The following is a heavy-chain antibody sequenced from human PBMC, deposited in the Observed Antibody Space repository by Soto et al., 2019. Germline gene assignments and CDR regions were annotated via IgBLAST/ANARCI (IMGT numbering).Heavy chain of an antibody. Sequence: QVQLVESGGAVVQPGKSLRLSCAASGFTFSSYGMYWIRQAPGKGLEWVAAISYDGSNKFHADSVKGRFTISRDNSQTTPYLQMNSLSTEDTAVYYCAKDIVRYTYGACDNWAQGALATVSS. CDR1: GFTFSSYG. V-gene: IGHV3-30*18. D-gene: IGHD5-18*01. CDR2: ISYDGSNK. J-gene: IGHJ4*02. CDR3: AKDIVRYTYGACDN.